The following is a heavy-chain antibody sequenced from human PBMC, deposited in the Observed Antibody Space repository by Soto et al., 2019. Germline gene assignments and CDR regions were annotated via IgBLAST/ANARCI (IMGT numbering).Heavy chain of an antibody. J-gene: IGHJ4*02. V-gene: IGHV4-59*01. Sequence: QVQLQESGPGLVKPSETLSLTCTVSGGSISSYYWSWIRQPPGKGLEWIGYIYYSGSTNYNPSLKSRVTISVDTSKNKFSLKLSSVTAADTAVYYCARRYGRNFDYWGQGTLVTVSS. CDR1: GGSISSYY. CDR3: ARRYGRNFDY. D-gene: IGHD1-20*01. CDR2: IYYSGST.